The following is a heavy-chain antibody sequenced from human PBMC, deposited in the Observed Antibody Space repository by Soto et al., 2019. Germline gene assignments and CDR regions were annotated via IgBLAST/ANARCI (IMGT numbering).Heavy chain of an antibody. V-gene: IGHV4-59*01. D-gene: IGHD6-13*01. J-gene: IGHJ4*02. CDR1: GAFISSYS. CDR2: VYDIGTT. CDR3: ARLLSSYSSSWYYFDS. Sequence: SETLSLTCTVSGAFISSYSWSWIRQPPGKGLEWIGYVYDIGTTNYNPSLESRVTISKDTSNNQFSLELRSVTPADTAVYYCARLLSSYSSSWYYFDSWGQGILVTISS.